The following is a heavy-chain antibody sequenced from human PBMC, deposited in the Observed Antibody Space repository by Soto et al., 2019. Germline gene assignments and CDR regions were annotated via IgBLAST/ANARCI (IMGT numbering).Heavy chain of an antibody. CDR1: GYTFTSYG. CDR3: ARGATIRQLRDYYYYQYMDV. Sequence: ASVKVSCKASGYTFTSYGISWVRQAPGQGLEWMGWISAHNGDTKYSQKLQGRVTMTTDTSTSTAYMELRNLRSDDTAVYYCARGATIRQLRDYYYYQYMDVWGKGTTVTVSS. J-gene: IGHJ6*03. D-gene: IGHD3-16*01. CDR2: ISAHNGDT. V-gene: IGHV1-18*01.